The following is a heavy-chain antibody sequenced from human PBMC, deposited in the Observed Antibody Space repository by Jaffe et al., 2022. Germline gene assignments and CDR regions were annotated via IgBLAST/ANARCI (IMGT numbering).Heavy chain of an antibody. D-gene: IGHD3-16*02. CDR3: ASLDYIWGSYRHDY. CDR2: ISSSSSTI. Sequence: EVQLVESGGGLVQPGGSLRLSCAASGFTFSSYSMNWVRQAPGKGLEWVSYISSSSSTIYYADSVKGRFTISRDNAKNSLYLQMNSLRAEDTAVYYCASLDYIWGSYRHDYWGQGTLVTVSS. V-gene: IGHV3-48*01. CDR1: GFTFSSYS. J-gene: IGHJ4*02.